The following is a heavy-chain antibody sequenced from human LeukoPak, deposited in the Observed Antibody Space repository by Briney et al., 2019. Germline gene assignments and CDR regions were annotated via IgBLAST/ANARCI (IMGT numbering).Heavy chain of an antibody. V-gene: IGHV3-48*01. J-gene: IGHJ4*02. D-gene: IGHD2-15*01. CDR1: GFPLSSYS. Sequence: GGSLRLSCAASGFPLSSYSINWVRQAPGKGLEWVSYISSSGSAIYYVDSVKGRFTVSRDNAKNSLFLQMNSLRAEDTAVYYCVRVKGSYFDYWGQGALVTVSS. CDR2: ISSSGSAI. CDR3: VRVKGSYFDY.